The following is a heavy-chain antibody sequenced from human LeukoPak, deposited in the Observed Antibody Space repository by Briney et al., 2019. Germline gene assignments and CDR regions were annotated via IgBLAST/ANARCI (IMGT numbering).Heavy chain of an antibody. CDR3: APYPDYGDNDG. CDR1: GGSISSYY. Sequence: SETLSLTCTVSGGSISSYYWSWIRQPPGKGLEWIGYIYYSGSTNYNPSLKSRVTISVDTSKNQFSLKLSSVTAADTAVYYCAPYPDYGDNDGWGQGALVTVSS. J-gene: IGHJ4*02. D-gene: IGHD4-17*01. V-gene: IGHV4-59*08. CDR2: IYYSGST.